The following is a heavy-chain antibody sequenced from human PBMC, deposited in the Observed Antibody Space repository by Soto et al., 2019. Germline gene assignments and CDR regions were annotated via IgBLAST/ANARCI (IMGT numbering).Heavy chain of an antibody. V-gene: IGHV1-8*01. J-gene: IGHJ4*02. CDR3: ARGVSAGVDY. CDR2: MQPSTGRT. CDR1: GYSFTSLD. Sequence: QVQLVQSGAEVREPGASVKVSCKASGYSFTSLDINWVRQTAGQGLEWMGWMQPSTGRTGYAQKFQGRVNMTRDTSINTAYMELTTLTYDDTAFYYCARGVSAGVDYWGQGTLVTVSS. D-gene: IGHD1-26*01.